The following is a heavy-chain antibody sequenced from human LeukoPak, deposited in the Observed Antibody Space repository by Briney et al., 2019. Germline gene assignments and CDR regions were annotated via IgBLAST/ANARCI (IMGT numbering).Heavy chain of an antibody. Sequence: PSETLSLTCTVSGGSISSSSYYWGWIRQPPEKGLEWIGSIYYSGSTYYNPSLKSRVTISVDTSKNQFSLKLSSVTAADTAVYYCARVYPMGFGESLIYYYYGMDVWGQGTTVTVSS. D-gene: IGHD3-10*01. J-gene: IGHJ6*02. V-gene: IGHV4-39*07. CDR3: ARVYPMGFGESLIYYYYGMDV. CDR1: GGSISSSSYY. CDR2: IYYSGST.